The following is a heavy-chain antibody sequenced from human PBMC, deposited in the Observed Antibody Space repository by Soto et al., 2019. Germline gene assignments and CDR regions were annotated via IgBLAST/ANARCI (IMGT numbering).Heavy chain of an antibody. Sequence: ASVKVSCKASGYTFFTYGITWVRQAPGQGLEWLGWISTYNGNTNYAQKLQGRVTMTTDTSTRTAHMELRSLTSDDTAVYYCARKSSSSSWFDPWGQGTLVTVSS. V-gene: IGHV1-18*01. CDR2: ISTYNGNT. CDR3: ARKSSSSSWFDP. CDR1: GYTFFTYG. D-gene: IGHD6-6*01. J-gene: IGHJ5*02.